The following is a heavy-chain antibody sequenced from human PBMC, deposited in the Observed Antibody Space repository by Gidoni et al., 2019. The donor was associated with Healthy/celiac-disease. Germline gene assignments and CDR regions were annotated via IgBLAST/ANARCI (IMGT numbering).Heavy chain of an antibody. J-gene: IGHJ4*02. Sequence: EVQLVESGGVVVQPGGSLRLSCAASGFTFDDYTMHLVRQAPGKGLEWVSLISWDGGSTYYADSVKGRFTISRDNSKNSLYLQMNSLRTEDTALYYCAKTMEGYSYGYGFDYWGQGTLVTVSS. D-gene: IGHD5-18*01. CDR3: AKTMEGYSYGYGFDY. CDR2: ISWDGGST. V-gene: IGHV3-43*01. CDR1: GFTFDDYT.